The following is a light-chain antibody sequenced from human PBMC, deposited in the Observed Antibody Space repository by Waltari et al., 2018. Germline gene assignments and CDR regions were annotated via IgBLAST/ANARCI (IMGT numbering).Light chain of an antibody. V-gene: IGKV1-8*01. Sequence: AIRMTQSPSSLSASTGDGVTITCRASQNISSYLAWYQQTSGNAPKLLIFAASTLQTGVPSRFSGSGSGTDLTLTISRLQSEDLGTYYCQQYYNYPFTFGGGTKVEL. CDR2: AAS. CDR3: QQYYNYPFT. J-gene: IGKJ4*01. CDR1: QNISSY.